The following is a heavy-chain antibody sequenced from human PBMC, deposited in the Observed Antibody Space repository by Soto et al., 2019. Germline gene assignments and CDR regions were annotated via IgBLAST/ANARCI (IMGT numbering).Heavy chain of an antibody. CDR3: GFRHELEPPGLVDY. CDR2: IIPIFGTA. CDR1: GGTFSSYA. J-gene: IGHJ4*02. D-gene: IGHD1-1*01. Sequence: VASVEVSCKXSGGTFSSYAISWVRQAPGQGLEWMGGIIPIFGTANYAQKFQGRVTITADESTSTAYMELSSLRSEDTAVYYCGFRHELEPPGLVDYWGQGTLVTVSS. V-gene: IGHV1-69*13.